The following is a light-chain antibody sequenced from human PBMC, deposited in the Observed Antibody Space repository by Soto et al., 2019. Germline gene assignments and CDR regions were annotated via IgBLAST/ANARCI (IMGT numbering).Light chain of an antibody. Sequence: QSVLTQPASVSGSPGQSISISCTGTSSDVGAYNYVSWYQQQSGKAPKLMIHEVSNRPSGVSNRSSGSKSGNTASLTISGLQAEDEADYYCSSYTNSGAYVFGIGTKVTV. CDR3: SSYTNSGAYV. V-gene: IGLV2-14*01. CDR2: EVS. CDR1: SSDVGAYNY. J-gene: IGLJ1*01.